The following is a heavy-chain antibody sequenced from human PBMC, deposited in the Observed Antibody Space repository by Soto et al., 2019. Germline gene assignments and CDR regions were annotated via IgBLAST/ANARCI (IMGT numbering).Heavy chain of an antibody. J-gene: IGHJ6*02. D-gene: IGHD6-19*01. CDR3: AREGFSSYGMDV. CDR2: ISSGGSNI. Sequence: GVLRLSCASSGFTFSSYEMNWVRQAPGKGLEWVSYISSGGSNIYYADSVKGRFTNSRDNARKSLYLQMNGLRAEDTATYYCAREGFSSYGMDVWGQGTTVTVSS. V-gene: IGHV3-48*03. CDR1: GFTFSSYE.